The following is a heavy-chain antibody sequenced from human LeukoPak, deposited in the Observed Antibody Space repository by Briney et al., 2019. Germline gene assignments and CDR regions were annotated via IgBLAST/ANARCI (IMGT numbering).Heavy chain of an antibody. Sequence: GESLKISCKGSGYSFTSYWIGWVRQMPGKGLEWMGWINPNSGGTNYAQKFQGRVTMTRDTSISTAYMELSRLRSDDTAVYYCAEAGYSSSWQVNWGQGTLVTVSS. CDR1: GYSFTSYW. V-gene: IGHV1-2*02. CDR2: INPNSGGT. D-gene: IGHD6-13*01. J-gene: IGHJ4*02. CDR3: AEAGYSSSWQVN.